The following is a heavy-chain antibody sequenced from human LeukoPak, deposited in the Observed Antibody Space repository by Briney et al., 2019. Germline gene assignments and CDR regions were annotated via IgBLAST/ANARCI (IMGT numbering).Heavy chain of an antibody. CDR2: ISWNSGSI. CDR3: AKDIGPTIFGVVGDAFDI. V-gene: IGHV3-9*03. CDR1: GFTFSSYA. D-gene: IGHD3-3*01. Sequence: GGSLRLSCAASGFTFSSYAMHWVRQAPGKGLEWVSGISWNSGSIGYADSVKGRFTISRDNAKNSLYLQMNSLRAEDMALYYCAKDIGPTIFGVVGDAFDIWGQGTMVTVSS. J-gene: IGHJ3*02.